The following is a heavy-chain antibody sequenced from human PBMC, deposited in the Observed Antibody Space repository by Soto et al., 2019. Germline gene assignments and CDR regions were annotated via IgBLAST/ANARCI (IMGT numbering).Heavy chain of an antibody. J-gene: IGHJ4*02. V-gene: IGHV3-64D*06. CDR2: ISSNGGST. CDR1: GFSFSSYG. D-gene: IGHD3-16*02. Sequence: GGSLRLSCSASGFSFSSYGMHWVRQAPGKGLEYVSAISSNGGSTYNADSVKGRFTMSRDNSKNTLYLQMRSLRAEDTAVYYCVRQNDYVWGSYREIDHWGRGTLVTVYS. CDR3: VRQNDYVWGSYREIDH.